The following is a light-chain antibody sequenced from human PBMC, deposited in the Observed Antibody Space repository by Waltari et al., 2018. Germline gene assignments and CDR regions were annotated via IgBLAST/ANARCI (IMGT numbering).Light chain of an antibody. CDR2: STT. CDR1: TANVTSNYY. CDR3: LLYYGGAQPWV. Sequence: QTVVTQEPSLTVSPGASVTPTCSSRTANVTSNYYPNWFQQKPGQAPRALIFSTTRKHSWTPARFSGSLLGGKAALTVSGVQPEDEADYYCLLYYGGAQPWVFGGGTKLTVL. J-gene: IGLJ3*02. V-gene: IGLV7-43*01.